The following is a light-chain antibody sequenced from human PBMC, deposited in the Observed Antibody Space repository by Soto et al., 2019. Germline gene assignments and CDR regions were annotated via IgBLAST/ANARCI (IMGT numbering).Light chain of an antibody. CDR3: QSYDSTLSARYV. J-gene: IGLJ1*01. Sequence: QSALTQPPSASGSPGQSVTISCTGTSSDGGGYNSVSWYQQHPGKAPKLVIYEVSKRPSGVPDRFSGSKSGTSASLAITGLQAEDEGDYYCQSYDSTLSARYVFGTGTKLTVL. CDR2: EVS. V-gene: IGLV2-8*01. CDR1: SSDGGGYNS.